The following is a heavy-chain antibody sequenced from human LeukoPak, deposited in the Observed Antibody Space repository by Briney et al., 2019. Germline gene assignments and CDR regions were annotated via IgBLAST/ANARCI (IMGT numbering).Heavy chain of an antibody. J-gene: IGHJ4*02. CDR3: ARSEKYQLLIDY. V-gene: IGHV1-2*02. CDR2: INPNSGGT. Sequence: ASVKVSCKASGYTFSAYYIHWVRQAPGHGLEWMGWINPNSGGTNYAQKFQGRVTMTRDTSISTAYMELSRLRSDDTAVYYCARSEKYQLLIDYWGQGTLVTVSS. D-gene: IGHD2-2*01. CDR1: GYTFSAYY.